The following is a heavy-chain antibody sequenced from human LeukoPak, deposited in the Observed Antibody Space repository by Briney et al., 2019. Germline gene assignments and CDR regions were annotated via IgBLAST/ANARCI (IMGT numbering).Heavy chain of an antibody. D-gene: IGHD1-26*01. CDR1: GGTFSSYA. CDR3: ARDRSEYSGSPDAFDI. Sequence: ASVKVSCKASGGTFSSYAISWVRQAPGQGLEWMGGIIPIFGTANYAQKFQGRVTITTDESTSTAYMELSSLRSEDTAVYYCARDRSEYSGSPDAFDIWGQGTMVTVPS. V-gene: IGHV1-69*05. J-gene: IGHJ3*02. CDR2: IIPIFGTA.